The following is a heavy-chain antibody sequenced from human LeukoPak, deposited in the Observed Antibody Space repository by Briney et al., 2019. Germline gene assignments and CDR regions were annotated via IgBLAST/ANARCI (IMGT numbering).Heavy chain of an antibody. CDR2: ISGSGGST. CDR1: GFTFSSYA. Sequence: GGSLRLSCAASGFTFSSYAMSWVRQAPGKGLEWVSAISGSGGSTYYADSVKGRFTISRDNSKNTLYLQMSSLRAEDTAVYYCAKDGGRVVTARNFDYWGQGALVTVSS. D-gene: IGHD2-21*02. CDR3: AKDGGRVVTARNFDY. V-gene: IGHV3-23*01. J-gene: IGHJ4*02.